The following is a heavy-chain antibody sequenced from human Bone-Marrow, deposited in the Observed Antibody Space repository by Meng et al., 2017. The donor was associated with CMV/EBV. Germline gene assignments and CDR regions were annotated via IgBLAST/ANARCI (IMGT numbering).Heavy chain of an antibody. CDR1: GFTFSDYA. CDR2: ISNAGSIK. D-gene: IGHD2-2*01. J-gene: IGHJ6*02. Sequence: GESLKISCAASGFTFSDYAMHWVRQAPGKGLEWLTVISNAGSIKYYADSVKGRFTISRDNSKNTLYLQMNSLRAEDTAVYYCARDMNCSSTSCYSTNYYYYYGMDVWGQGTTVTVSS. CDR3: ARDMNCSSTSCYSTNYYYYYGMDV. V-gene: IGHV3-30-3*01.